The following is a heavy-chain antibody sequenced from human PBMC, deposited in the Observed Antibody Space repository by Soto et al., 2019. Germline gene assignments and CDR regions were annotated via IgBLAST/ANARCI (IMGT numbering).Heavy chain of an antibody. J-gene: IGHJ3*02. CDR2: IYSGGST. D-gene: IGHD3-22*01. CDR3: AREDLHYYDSSGPAFDI. Sequence: GGSLRLSCAASGFTVSSNYMSWVRQAPGKGLEWVSVIYSGGSTYYADSVKGRFTISRDNSKNTLYLQMNSLRAEDTAVYYCAREDLHYYDSSGPAFDIWGQGTMVTVS. CDR1: GFTVSSNY. V-gene: IGHV3-66*01.